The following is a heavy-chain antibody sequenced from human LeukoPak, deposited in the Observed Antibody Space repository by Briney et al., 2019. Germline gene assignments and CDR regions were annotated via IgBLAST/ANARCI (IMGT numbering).Heavy chain of an antibody. V-gene: IGHV1-2*02. CDR3: ARSDSGSYSAHYERGLILY. CDR2: INPNSGGT. CDR1: GYTFTGYY. Sequence: GASVKVSCKASGYTFTGYYMHWVRQAPGQGLEWMGWINPNSGGTNYAQKFQGRVTMTRDTSISTAYMELSRLRSDDTAVYYCARSDSGSYSAHYERGLILYWGQGTLVTVSS. D-gene: IGHD1-26*01. J-gene: IGHJ4*02.